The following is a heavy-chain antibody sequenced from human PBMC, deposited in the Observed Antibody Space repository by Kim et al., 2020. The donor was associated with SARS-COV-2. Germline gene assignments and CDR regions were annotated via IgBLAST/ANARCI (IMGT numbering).Heavy chain of an antibody. D-gene: IGHD2-2*01. J-gene: IGHJ4*02. CDR3: ARTCSSTSCYHPNFDY. Sequence: QQFQGRVTNTNDTSASTAYLELSSLRSEDTAVYYCARTCSSTSCYHPNFDYWGQGTLVTVSS. V-gene: IGHV1-3*01.